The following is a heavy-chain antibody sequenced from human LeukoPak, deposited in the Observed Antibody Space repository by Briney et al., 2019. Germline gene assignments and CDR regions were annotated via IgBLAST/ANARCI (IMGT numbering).Heavy chain of an antibody. Sequence: ASVKVSCKASGGTFSSYAISWVRQAPGQGLEWMGGIIPIFGTANYAQKFQGRVTITADESTSTAYMELISLRSEDTAVYYCARVEGYCSSTSCYPYYYYYMDVWGKGTAVTVSS. CDR2: IIPIFGTA. CDR1: GGTFSSYA. D-gene: IGHD2-2*01. CDR3: ARVEGYCSSTSCYPYYYYYMDV. J-gene: IGHJ6*03. V-gene: IGHV1-69*13.